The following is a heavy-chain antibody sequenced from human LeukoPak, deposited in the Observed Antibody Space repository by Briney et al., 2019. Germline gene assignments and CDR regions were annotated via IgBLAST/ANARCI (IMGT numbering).Heavy chain of an antibody. CDR2: IIPILGIA. CDR1: GGTFTSYA. V-gene: IGHV1-69*04. CDR3: ARDRGNRAEYYFDY. D-gene: IGHD3-10*01. Sequence: SVKVSCKASGGTFTSYAISWVRQAPGQGLEWMGRIIPILGIANYAQKFQGRVTITADKSTSTAYMELSSLRSEDTAVYYCARDRGNRAEYYFDYWGQGTLVTVSS. J-gene: IGHJ4*02.